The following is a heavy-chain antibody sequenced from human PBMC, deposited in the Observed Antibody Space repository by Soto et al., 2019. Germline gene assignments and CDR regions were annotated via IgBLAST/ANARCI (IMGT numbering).Heavy chain of an antibody. J-gene: IGHJ3*02. CDR1: GFTFSSYS. Sequence: EVQLVESGGGLVQPGGSLRLSCAASGFTFSSYSMNWVRQAPGKGLEWVSYISSSSSTIYYADSVKGRFTISRDNAKNSLSLQMNSLRAEDTAVYYCASTGYSSVVGAFDIWGQGTMVTVSS. CDR3: ASTGYSSVVGAFDI. D-gene: IGHD6-19*01. CDR2: ISSSSSTI. V-gene: IGHV3-48*01.